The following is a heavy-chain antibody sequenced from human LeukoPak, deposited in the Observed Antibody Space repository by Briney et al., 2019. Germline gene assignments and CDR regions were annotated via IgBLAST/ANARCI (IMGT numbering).Heavy chain of an antibody. Sequence: ASVKVSCKASGYSFTSYYMHWVRQAPGQGLEWMGIINPSGGGTSNVQKFQGRVTVTRDTSTNTVYMELSSLRSEDTAVYYCARAYTSTRITTYYFDYWGQGTLVTVSS. CDR2: INPSGGGT. D-gene: IGHD3-3*01. CDR3: ARAYTSTRITTYYFDY. V-gene: IGHV1-46*01. J-gene: IGHJ4*02. CDR1: GYSFTSYY.